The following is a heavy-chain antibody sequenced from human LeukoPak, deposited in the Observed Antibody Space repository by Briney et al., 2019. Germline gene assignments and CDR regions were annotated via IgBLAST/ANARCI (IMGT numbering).Heavy chain of an antibody. J-gene: IGHJ4*02. CDR1: GFTVSDNY. D-gene: IGHD3-3*01. CDR3: ARDLRFWDY. Sequence: GGSLRLSCEASGFTVSDNYLSWVRQAPGKGLEWVSVIYIGGNTYYADSVKGRFTISKDNSKNTLYLQMNSLRAEDTAVYYCARDLRFWDYWGQGTLVTVFS. CDR2: IYIGGNT. V-gene: IGHV3-66*01.